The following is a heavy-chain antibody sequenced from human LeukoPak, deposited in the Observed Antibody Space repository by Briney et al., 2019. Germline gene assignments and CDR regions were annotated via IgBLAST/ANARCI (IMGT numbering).Heavy chain of an antibody. Sequence: ASVKVSCKASGYTFTSYGISWVRQAPGQGLEWMGWISAYNGNTNYAQKLQGRVAMTTDTSTSTAYMELRSLRSDDTAVYYCARDVLSSGWYGIFDYWGQGTLATVSS. CDR3: ARDVLSSGWYGIFDY. J-gene: IGHJ4*02. CDR1: GYTFTSYG. CDR2: ISAYNGNT. V-gene: IGHV1-18*01. D-gene: IGHD6-19*01.